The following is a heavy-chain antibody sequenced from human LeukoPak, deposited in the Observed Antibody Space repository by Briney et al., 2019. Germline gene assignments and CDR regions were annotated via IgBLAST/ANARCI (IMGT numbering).Heavy chain of an antibody. CDR1: GYTFTSYY. J-gene: IGHJ5*02. D-gene: IGHD1-26*01. V-gene: IGHV1-46*01. Sequence: ASVKVSCKASGYTFTSYYMHWVRQAPGQGLEWMGLINPTGGSTGYARKFQGRVTMTRDMSTSTDYMELSSLRSEGTAIYYCARDNSVGDNAWWFDPWGQGTLVTVSS. CDR3: ARDNSVGDNAWWFDP. CDR2: INPTGGST.